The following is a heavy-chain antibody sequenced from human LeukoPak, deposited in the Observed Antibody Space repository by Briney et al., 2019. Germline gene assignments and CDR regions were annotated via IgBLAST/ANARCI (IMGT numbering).Heavy chain of an antibody. J-gene: IGHJ4*02. CDR1: GFTFDDLG. V-gene: IGHV3-20*04. Sequence: GGSLRLSCAASGFTFDDLGMTWVRQAPGKGLEWVSGINWNGGGTGYADSVKGRFTISRDNAKKILYLQMNSLRVEDTAVYYCARWELSGRVMERLSWIDHWGQGALVTVSS. D-gene: IGHD3-16*02. CDR3: ARWELSGRVMERLSWIDH. CDR2: INWNGGGT.